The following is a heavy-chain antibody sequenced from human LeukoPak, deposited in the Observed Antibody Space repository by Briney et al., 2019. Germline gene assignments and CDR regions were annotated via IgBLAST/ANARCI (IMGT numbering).Heavy chain of an antibody. CDR3: ARVGIAAAGTTHDAFDI. CDR1: GFTVSSNY. D-gene: IGHD6-13*01. Sequence: GGSLRLSCAASGFTVSSNYMSWVRQAPGKGLEWVSVIYSGGSTYYADSVKGRFTISRDNSKNTLYLQMNSLRAEDTAVYYCARVGIAAAGTTHDAFDIWGQGTMVTVSS. CDR2: IYSGGST. V-gene: IGHV3-53*01. J-gene: IGHJ3*02.